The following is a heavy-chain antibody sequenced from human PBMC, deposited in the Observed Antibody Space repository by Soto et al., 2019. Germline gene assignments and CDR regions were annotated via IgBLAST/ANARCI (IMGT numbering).Heavy chain of an antibody. D-gene: IGHD6-13*01. Sequence: GGSLRLSCAASGFTFSSYAMSWVRQAPGKGLEWVSAISGSGGSTYYADSVKGRFTISRDNSKNTLYLQMNSLRAEDTAVYYCAKSHKGRTIAVAWFDPWGQGTLVTVSS. V-gene: IGHV3-23*01. CDR1: GFTFSSYA. CDR2: ISGSGGST. CDR3: AKSHKGRTIAVAWFDP. J-gene: IGHJ5*02.